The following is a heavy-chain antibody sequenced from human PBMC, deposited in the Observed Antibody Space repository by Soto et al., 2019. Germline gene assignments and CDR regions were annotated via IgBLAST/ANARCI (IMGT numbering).Heavy chain of an antibody. V-gene: IGHV1-8*01. D-gene: IGHD3-3*01. CDR1: GYTFTSYD. Sequence: ASVKVSCKASGYTFTSYDINWVRQATGQGLEWMGWMNPNSGNTGYAQKFQGRVTMTRNTSISTAYMELSSLRSEDTAVYYCARGPYLLFWSGYLLANPAYRYYYYYMDVWGKGTTVTVSS. CDR2: MNPNSGNT. J-gene: IGHJ6*03. CDR3: ARGPYLLFWSGYLLANPAYRYYYYYMDV.